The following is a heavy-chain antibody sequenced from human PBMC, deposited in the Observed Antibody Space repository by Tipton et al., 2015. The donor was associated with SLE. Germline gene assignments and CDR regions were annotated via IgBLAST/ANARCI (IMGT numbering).Heavy chain of an antibody. CDR3: ARGGLIAVALDY. Sequence: TLSLTCAVYGGSFSGYYWSWIRQPPGKGLEWIGEINHSGSTNYNPSLKSRVTISVDTSKNQFSLKLSSVTAADTAVYYCARGGLIAVALDYWGQGTLVTVSS. J-gene: IGHJ4*02. CDR1: GGSFSGYY. CDR2: INHSGST. D-gene: IGHD6-19*01. V-gene: IGHV4-34*01.